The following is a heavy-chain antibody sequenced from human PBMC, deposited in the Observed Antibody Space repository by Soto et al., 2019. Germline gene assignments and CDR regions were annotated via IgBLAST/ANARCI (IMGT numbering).Heavy chain of an antibody. CDR2: INPNSGGT. Sequence: ASVKVSCKASGYTFTGYYMHWVRQAPGQGLEWMGWINPNSGGTNYAQKFQGWVTMTRDTSISTAYMELSRLRSDDTAVYYCARDLATTYYYYGMDVWGQGTTVTVSS. D-gene: IGHD4-17*01. CDR1: GYTFTGYY. V-gene: IGHV1-2*04. J-gene: IGHJ6*02. CDR3: ARDLATTYYYYGMDV.